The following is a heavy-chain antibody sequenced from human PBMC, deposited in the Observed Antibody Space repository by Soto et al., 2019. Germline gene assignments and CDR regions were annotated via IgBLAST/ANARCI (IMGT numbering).Heavy chain of an antibody. CDR1: GFTFSSYA. Sequence: GGSLRLSCAASGFTFSSYAMHWVRQAPGKGLEWVAVISYDGSNKYYADSGKGRFTISRDNSKNTLYLQMNSLRAEDTAVYYCAREYGGSYYYYYALDVWGQGTTVTVSS. J-gene: IGHJ6*02. V-gene: IGHV3-30*04. CDR2: ISYDGSNK. CDR3: AREYGGSYYYYYALDV. D-gene: IGHD1-26*01.